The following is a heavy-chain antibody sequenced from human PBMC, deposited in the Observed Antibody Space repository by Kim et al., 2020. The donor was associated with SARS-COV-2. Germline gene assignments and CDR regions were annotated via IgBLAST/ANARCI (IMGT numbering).Heavy chain of an antibody. J-gene: IGHJ5*02. CDR3: ARLETLNDYIDPNWFDP. D-gene: IGHD4-4*01. V-gene: IGHV4-39*01. Sequence: SETLSLTCTVSGGSISSSSYYWGWIRQPPGKGLEWIGSIYYSGSTYYNPSLKSRVTISVDTSKNQFSLKLSSVTAADTAVYYCARLETLNDYIDPNWFDP. CDR1: GGSISSSSYY. CDR2: IYYSGST.